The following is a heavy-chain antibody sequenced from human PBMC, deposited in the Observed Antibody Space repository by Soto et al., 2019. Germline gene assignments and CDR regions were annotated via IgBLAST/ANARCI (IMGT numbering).Heavy chain of an antibody. CDR3: AKDRFHDSSGCLDY. V-gene: IGHV3-9*01. D-gene: IGHD3-22*01. CDR1: GFTFDDYA. Sequence: VQLVESGGGVVQPGRSLRLSCAASGFTFDDYAMHWVRQAPGKGLEWVSGISWNSGSIGYADSVKGRFTISRDNAKNSLYLQMNSLRAEDTALYYCAKDRFHDSSGCLDYWGQGTLVTVSS. J-gene: IGHJ4*02. CDR2: ISWNSGSI.